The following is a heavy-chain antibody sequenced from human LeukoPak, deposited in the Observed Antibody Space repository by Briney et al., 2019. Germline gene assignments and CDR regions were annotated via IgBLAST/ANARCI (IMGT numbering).Heavy chain of an antibody. CDR3: ASKQPTYYYDSSGYYYALDFDY. V-gene: IGHV4-39*07. CDR2: IYHSGST. CDR1: GSSIRSSTYY. Sequence: KSSETLSLTCTVSGSSIRSSTYYWGWIRQPPGKGLEWIGSIYHSGSTYYNPSLKSRVTISVDTSKNQFSLKLSSVTAADTAVYYCASKQPTYYYDSSGYYYALDFDYRGQGTLVTVSS. J-gene: IGHJ4*02. D-gene: IGHD3-22*01.